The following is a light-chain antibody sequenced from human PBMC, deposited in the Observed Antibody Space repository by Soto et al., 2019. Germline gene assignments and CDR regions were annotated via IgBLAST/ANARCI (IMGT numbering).Light chain of an antibody. J-gene: IGKJ1*01. CDR2: DSS. Sequence: EIVFTQSPGTLSLSPGERATLSCRASQSVSSSYLSLYQHKPAQSPSLLIYDSSSSATAIPYRFSGSGSGTDLSLTISRLEPEDFAVYYCQQYGSPPWTFGQGTKVDIK. CDR3: QQYGSPPWT. V-gene: IGKV3-20*01. CDR1: QSVSSSY.